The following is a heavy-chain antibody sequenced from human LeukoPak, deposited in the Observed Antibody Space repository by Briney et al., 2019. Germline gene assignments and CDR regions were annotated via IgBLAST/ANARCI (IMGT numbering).Heavy chain of an antibody. CDR1: GFTFSSYA. Sequence: GRSLRLSCAASGFTFSSYAMHWVRQAPGKGLEWVAVISYDGSNKYYADSVKGGCTISRENSKKTLYLQMNSLRAEDTAVYYCAMLNMVRGTTIDYWGQGTLVTVSS. CDR2: ISYDGSNK. CDR3: AMLNMVRGTTIDY. V-gene: IGHV3-30-3*01. J-gene: IGHJ4*02. D-gene: IGHD3-10*01.